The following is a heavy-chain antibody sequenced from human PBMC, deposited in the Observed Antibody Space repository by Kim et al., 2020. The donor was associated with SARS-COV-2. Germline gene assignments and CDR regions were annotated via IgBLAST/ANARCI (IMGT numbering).Heavy chain of an antibody. Sequence: GGSLRLSCAASEFNFAVSAMHWVRHAPGKGLEWVSGISWNGGTVGYADSVKGRFTISRDNPKNSLYLQLNSLRPEDTALYYCVKGDGGYNHRALHYWGQGTLVTVSS. CDR3: VKGDGGYNHRALHY. D-gene: IGHD5-18*01. CDR1: EFNFAVSA. J-gene: IGHJ4*02. CDR2: ISWNGGTV. V-gene: IGHV3-9*01.